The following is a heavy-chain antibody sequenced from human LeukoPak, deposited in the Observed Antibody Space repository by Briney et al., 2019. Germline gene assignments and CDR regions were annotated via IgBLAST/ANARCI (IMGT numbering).Heavy chain of an antibody. Sequence: ASVKVSCKASGYTFTGYYMHWVRQAPGQGLEWMGWINPNSGGTNYAQKFQGRVTMTRDTSISTAYMELSRLRSDDTAVYYCARGSYSSSSAYYYYYYMDVWGKGTTVTVSS. V-gene: IGHV1-2*02. CDR3: ARGSYSSSSAYYYYYYMDV. J-gene: IGHJ6*03. CDR2: INPNSGGT. CDR1: GYTFTGYY. D-gene: IGHD6-6*01.